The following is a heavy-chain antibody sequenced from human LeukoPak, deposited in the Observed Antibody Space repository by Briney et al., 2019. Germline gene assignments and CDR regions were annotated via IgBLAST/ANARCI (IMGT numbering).Heavy chain of an antibody. CDR2: IYYSGST. CDR1: GGSISSGDYY. D-gene: IGHD7-27*01. V-gene: IGHV4-30-4*08. J-gene: IGHJ3*02. Sequence: PSETLSLTCTVSGGSISSGDYYWSWIRLPPGKGLEWIGYIYYSGSTYYNPSLKSRVTISVDTSKNQFSLKLSSVSAADTAVYYCARRATAGDDAFDIWGQGTMVTVS. CDR3: ARRATAGDDAFDI.